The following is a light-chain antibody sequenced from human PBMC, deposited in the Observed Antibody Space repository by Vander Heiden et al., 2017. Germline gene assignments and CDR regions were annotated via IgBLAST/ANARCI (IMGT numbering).Light chain of an antibody. J-gene: IGLJ2*01. CDR3: GTWDSSLSAVV. Sequence: QPVSTQPPPVSAAPGQKVTISCSGSSSNIGNNYVSWYQQLPGTAPKLLIYDNNKRPSGIPDRFSGSKSGTSATLGITGLQTGDEADYYCGTWDSSLSAVVFGGGTKLTVL. CDR1: SSNIGNNY. CDR2: DNN. V-gene: IGLV1-51*01.